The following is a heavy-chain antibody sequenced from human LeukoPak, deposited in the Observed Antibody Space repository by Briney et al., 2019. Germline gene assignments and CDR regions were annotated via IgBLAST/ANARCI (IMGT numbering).Heavy chain of an antibody. V-gene: IGHV6-1*01. CDR1: GDGVSSNSAA. J-gene: IGHJ6*03. CDR2: TYYRSKWYN. D-gene: IGHD6-6*01. Sequence: PSQTLSLTCAISGDGVSSNSAAWNWIRQSPSRGLEWLGRTYYRSKWYNDYAVSVKSRITINPDTSKNQFSLQLNSVTPEDTAVYYCARYIDHSSSFFYYYYMDVWGKGTTVTVSS. CDR3: ARYIDHSSSFFYYYYMDV.